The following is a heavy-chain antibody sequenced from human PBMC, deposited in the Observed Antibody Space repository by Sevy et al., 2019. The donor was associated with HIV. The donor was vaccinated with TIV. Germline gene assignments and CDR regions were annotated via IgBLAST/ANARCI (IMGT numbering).Heavy chain of an antibody. CDR2: ISGSGGST. V-gene: IGHV3-23*01. Sequence: GGSLRLSCETSGFSVKDYRMNWVRQAPGKGLEWVSAISGSGGSTYYADSVKGRFTISRDNSKNTLYLQMNSLRAEDTAVYYCAKGKPGEYVNDYWGQGTLVTVSS. D-gene: IGHD3-16*01. CDR3: AKGKPGEYVNDY. J-gene: IGHJ4*02. CDR1: GFSVKDYR.